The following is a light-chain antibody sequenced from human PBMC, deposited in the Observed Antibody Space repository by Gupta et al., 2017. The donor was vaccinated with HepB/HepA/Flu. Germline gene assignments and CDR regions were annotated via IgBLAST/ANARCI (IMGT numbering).Light chain of an antibody. CDR1: QSLLHSNGYNY. J-gene: IGKJ1*01. CDR2: LGP. Sequence: DIVLTQSPLSLPVTTGEPASISCRSSQSLLHSNGYNYLDWYLQKPGQSLQLLIYLGPNRASGVPDRFSGSGSGKDFTLKISRVEAEDVGVYYCMQALQTPRTFGQGTKVEIK. V-gene: IGKV2-28*01. CDR3: MQALQTPRT.